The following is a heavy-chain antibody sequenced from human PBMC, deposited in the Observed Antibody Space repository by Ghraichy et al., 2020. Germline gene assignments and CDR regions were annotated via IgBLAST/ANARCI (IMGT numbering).Heavy chain of an antibody. CDR2: INFDGTRT. CDR3: ARVNAAVVGASPYYFDY. J-gene: IGHJ4*02. CDR1: GFTFSNYW. V-gene: IGHV3-74*01. Sequence: GESLNISCAASGFTFSNYWMHWVRQAPGKGLVCLSHINFDGTRTYYADSVKGRFTISRDNAKNTLSLQMNSLRAEDTAVYYCARVNAAVVGASPYYFDYWGQGILVTVSS. D-gene: IGHD2-15*01.